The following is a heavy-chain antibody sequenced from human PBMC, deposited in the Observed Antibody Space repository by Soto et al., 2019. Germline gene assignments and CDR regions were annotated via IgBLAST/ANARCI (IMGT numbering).Heavy chain of an antibody. CDR1: GFTFSSYG. CDR3: AKDNCISTSCYRLYNWFDP. V-gene: IGHV3-30*18. D-gene: IGHD2-2*01. J-gene: IGHJ5*02. CDR2: ISYGGSNK. Sequence: LRLSCAASGFTFSSYGMHWARQAPGKGLEWVAVISYGGSNKYYADSVKGRFTISRDNSKNTLYLQMNNLRAEDTAVYYCAKDNCISTSCYRLYNWFDPWGQGTLVTVSS.